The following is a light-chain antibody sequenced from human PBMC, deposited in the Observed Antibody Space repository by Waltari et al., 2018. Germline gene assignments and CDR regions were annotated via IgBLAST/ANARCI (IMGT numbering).Light chain of an antibody. J-gene: IGKJ1*01. CDR1: QTVKNNY. CDR2: GAS. V-gene: IGKV3-20*01. Sequence: EIVLTQSPDTLSLSPGERATLSCRASQTVKNNYLSWFQHKHGQAPMLLFFGASNRATGIPDRFTVSGSGTDFTLTISRLEPEDFAVYYCQQYGNSPWTFGPGTRVEIK. CDR3: QQYGNSPWT.